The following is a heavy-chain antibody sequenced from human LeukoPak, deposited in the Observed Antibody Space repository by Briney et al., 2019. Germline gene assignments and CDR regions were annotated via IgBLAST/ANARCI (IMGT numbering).Heavy chain of an antibody. J-gene: IGHJ3*02. V-gene: IGHV4-59*01. CDR3: ARVSYYDDAFDI. Sequence: SETLSLTCTVSGGSISSYYWSWIRQPPGKGLEWIGYIYYSGSTNYNPSLKSRVTISVDTSKNQFSLKLSSVTAADTAVYYCARVSYYDDAFDIWGQGTMVTVSS. CDR2: IYYSGST. CDR1: GGSISSYY. D-gene: IGHD3-3*01.